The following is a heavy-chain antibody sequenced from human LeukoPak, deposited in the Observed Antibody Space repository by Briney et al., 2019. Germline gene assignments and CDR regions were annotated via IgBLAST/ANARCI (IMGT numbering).Heavy chain of an antibody. D-gene: IGHD2-2*01. CDR1: GESVSSTNW. J-gene: IGHJ4*02. CDR3: ANKVYCSTTSCYHAGY. Sequence: SETLSLTCAVSGESVSSTNWWSWVRQPPGKGLEWIGEIYHGGTTNYNPSLKSRVTISIDTSKNQFSLNLRSVTAADTAVYYCANKVYCSTTSCYHAGYWGQGTLVTVSS. V-gene: IGHV4-4*02. CDR2: IYHGGTT.